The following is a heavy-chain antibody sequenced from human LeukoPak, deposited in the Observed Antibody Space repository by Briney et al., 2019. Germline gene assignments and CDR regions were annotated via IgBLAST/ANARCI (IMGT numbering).Heavy chain of an antibody. Sequence: PSETLSLTCTVSGGSVSSYYWTWIRQPPGKGLEWIGYIYYSGSFNYNPNPSLKNRVTISLDASKNQFSLKLTSVTASDQAGDYWAREVGSWGWSDPWGQGTLVTVPS. CDR2: IYYSGSF. CDR3: AREVGSWGWSDP. J-gene: IGHJ5*02. D-gene: IGHD3-16*01. CDR1: GGSVSSYY. V-gene: IGHV4-59*02.